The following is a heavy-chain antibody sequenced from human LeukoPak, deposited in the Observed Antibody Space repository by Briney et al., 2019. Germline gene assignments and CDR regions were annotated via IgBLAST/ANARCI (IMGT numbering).Heavy chain of an antibody. CDR3: AKDLHGGYSSDY. D-gene: IGHD4-23*01. CDR1: GFTFNNFG. CDR2: MGYEGIHR. J-gene: IGHJ4*02. Sequence: GGSLRLSCAASGFTFNNFGMHWVRQAPGKGLEWVAFMGYEGIHRYYADSVKGRFTISKDNSKATLYLQMNSLRPEDTAVYYCAKDLHGGYSSDYWGQGTLVTVSS. V-gene: IGHV3-30*02.